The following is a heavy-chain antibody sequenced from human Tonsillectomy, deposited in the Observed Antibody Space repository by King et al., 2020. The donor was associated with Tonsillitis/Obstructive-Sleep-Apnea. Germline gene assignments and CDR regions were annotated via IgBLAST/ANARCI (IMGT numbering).Heavy chain of an antibody. D-gene: IGHD5-18*01. V-gene: IGHV3-48*03. CDR1: GFTFSSYE. J-gene: IGHJ4*02. Sequence: VQLVESGGGLVQPGGSLRLSCAASGFTFSSYEMNWVRQAPGKGLEWVSYISSSGSTIYYADSVKGRFTISRDNAKNSLYLQMNSLRAEDTAVYYCARDRGVQLWADDYWGQGTLVTVSS. CDR2: ISSSGSTI. CDR3: ARDRGVQLWADDY.